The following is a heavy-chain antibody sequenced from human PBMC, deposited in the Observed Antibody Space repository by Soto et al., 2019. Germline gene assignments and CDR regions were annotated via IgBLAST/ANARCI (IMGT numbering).Heavy chain of an antibody. CDR1: GGTFRNYA. D-gene: IGHD3-22*01. V-gene: IGHV1-69*01. J-gene: IGHJ4*02. CDR2: IIPIFGTQ. Sequence: QVQLVQSGSEVKKPGSSVKVSCKTSGGTFRNYAISWVRQAPGQGLEWMGGIIPIFGTQNYAQKFQGRVTITADESTSTAARQLSSLRSEDTVFYYCARVPLDSSGYPMYYFDYWVQGNLVTVSS. CDR3: ARVPLDSSGYPMYYFDY.